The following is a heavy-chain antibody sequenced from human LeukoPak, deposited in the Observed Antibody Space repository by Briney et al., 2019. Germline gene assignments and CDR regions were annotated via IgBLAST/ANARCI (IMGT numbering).Heavy chain of an antibody. Sequence: AASVKVSCKASGYTFTSYAMHWVRQAPGQRLEWMGWINAGNGNTKYSQKFQGRVTITRDTSASTAYMELSSLRSEDTAMYYCARVLVRGVITSLGYWGQGTLVTVSS. CDR1: GYTFTSYA. CDR3: ARVLVRGVITSLGY. D-gene: IGHD3-10*01. J-gene: IGHJ4*02. CDR2: INAGNGNT. V-gene: IGHV1-3*01.